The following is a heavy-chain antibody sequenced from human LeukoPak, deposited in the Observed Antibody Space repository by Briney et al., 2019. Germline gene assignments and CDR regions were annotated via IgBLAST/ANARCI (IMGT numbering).Heavy chain of an antibody. CDR1: GFTFSSYG. J-gene: IGHJ4*02. V-gene: IGHV3-33*06. CDR3: AKDSHSSSWYPDY. Sequence: GSLRLSCAASGFTFSSYGMHWVRQAPGKGLEWVAVIWYDGSNKYYADSVKGRFTISRDNSKNTLYLQMNSLRAEDTAVYYCAKDSHSSSWYPDYRGQGTLVTVSS. CDR2: IWYDGSNK. D-gene: IGHD6-13*01.